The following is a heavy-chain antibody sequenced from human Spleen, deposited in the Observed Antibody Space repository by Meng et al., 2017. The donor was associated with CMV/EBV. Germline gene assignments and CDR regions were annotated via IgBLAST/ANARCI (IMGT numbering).Heavy chain of an antibody. Sequence: LSLTCAASGFTFSSYSMNWVRQAPGKGLEWVSSISSSSSYIYYVDSVKGRFTISRDNAKNSLYLQMNSLRAEDTAVYYCARDRWKYSAFDIWGLGTLVTVSS. D-gene: IGHD5-12*01. CDR3: ARDRWKYSAFDI. J-gene: IGHJ3*02. V-gene: IGHV3-21*01. CDR2: ISSSSSYI. CDR1: GFTFSSYS.